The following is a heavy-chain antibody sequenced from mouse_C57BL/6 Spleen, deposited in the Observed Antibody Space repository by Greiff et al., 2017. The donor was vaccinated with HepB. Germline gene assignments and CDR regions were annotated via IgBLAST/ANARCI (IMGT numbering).Heavy chain of an antibody. CDR3: AVSHYYAMDY. Sequence: QVHVKQPGAELVKPGASVKLSCKASGYTFTSYWMHWVKQRPGQGLEWIGMIHPNSGSTNYNEKFKSKATLTVDKSSSTAYMQLSSLTSEDSAVYYCAVSHYYAMDYWGQGTSVTVSS. J-gene: IGHJ4*01. V-gene: IGHV1-64*01. CDR1: GYTFTSYW. CDR2: IHPNSGST.